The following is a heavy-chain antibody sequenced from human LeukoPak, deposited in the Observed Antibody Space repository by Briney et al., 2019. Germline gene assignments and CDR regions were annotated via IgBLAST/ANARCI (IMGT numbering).Heavy chain of an antibody. CDR2: ISDNGGET. Sequence: GGSLRLSCAASGFTFTDYAMSWVRQAPEKGLEWISTISDNGGETYYADSVKGRFAISRDNSKNTLFLQMNSLRAEDTAVYYCAKNLYCGGGSCYPSALGMDVWGQGTTVTVSS. J-gene: IGHJ6*02. CDR3: AKNLYCGGGSCYPSALGMDV. CDR1: GFTFTDYA. V-gene: IGHV3-23*01. D-gene: IGHD2-15*01.